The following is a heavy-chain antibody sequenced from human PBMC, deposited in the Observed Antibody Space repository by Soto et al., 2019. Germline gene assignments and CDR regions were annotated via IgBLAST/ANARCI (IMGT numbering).Heavy chain of an antibody. V-gene: IGHV3-15*07. J-gene: IGHJ5*02. D-gene: IGHD6-6*01. Sequence: GGSLRLSCAASGFTFSNAWINWVHRAPGKGLEWVGRIKSKTDGGTTDFAAPVKGRFAISRDDSKDMVYLQMNSLKTEDTGIYYCARDAVLDPWGQGTLVTVSS. CDR3: ARDAVLDP. CDR2: IKSKTDGGTT. CDR1: GFTFSNAW.